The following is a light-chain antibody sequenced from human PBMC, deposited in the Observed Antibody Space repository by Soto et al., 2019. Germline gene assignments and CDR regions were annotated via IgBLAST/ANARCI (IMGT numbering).Light chain of an antibody. CDR1: SSDVGGYNY. Sequence: QSALTQPASVSGSPGQSITISCTGTSSDVGGYNYVSWYQQHPGRAPRLMVYEVTNRPSGVSNRFSGSKSGNTASLTISGLLAEDEADYYCSSYSSSSTRVFGTGTTLTVL. V-gene: IGLV2-14*01. CDR3: SSYSSSSTRV. J-gene: IGLJ1*01. CDR2: EVT.